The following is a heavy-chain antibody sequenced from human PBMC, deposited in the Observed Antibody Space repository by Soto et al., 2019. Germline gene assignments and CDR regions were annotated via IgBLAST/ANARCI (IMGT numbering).Heavy chain of an antibody. D-gene: IGHD6-19*01. CDR1: GVSISSNYY. CDR2: ISHIGSV. V-gene: IGHV4-4*02. J-gene: IGHJ4*02. Sequence: QVLLQESGPGLVQPSGTLSLSCAVSGVSISSNYYWGWVRQSPGKGLEWLGDISHIGSVNYSPSLMSRVTISMDRSENQFSLKLNSVTVADPAVYYCVRSFGWYAIDYWGQGTLVIVSS. CDR3: VRSFGWYAIDY.